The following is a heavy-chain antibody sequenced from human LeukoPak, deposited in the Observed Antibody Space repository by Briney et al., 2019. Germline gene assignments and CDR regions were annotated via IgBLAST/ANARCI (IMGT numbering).Heavy chain of an antibody. V-gene: IGHV4-61*01. D-gene: IGHD3-9*01. CDR2: IYYSGST. J-gene: IGHJ4*02. Sequence: PSQTLSLTCTVSGDSISSDTYYWSWIRQPPGKGLEWIGYIYYSGSTNYNPSLKSRVTISVDTSKNQFSLKLSSVTAADTAVYYCATLTGYYSHWGQGTLVTVSS. CDR3: ATLTGYYSH. CDR1: GDSISSDTYY.